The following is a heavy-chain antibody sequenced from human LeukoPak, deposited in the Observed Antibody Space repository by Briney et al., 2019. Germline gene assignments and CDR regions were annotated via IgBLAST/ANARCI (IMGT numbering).Heavy chain of an antibody. CDR2: ISGSGTTI. V-gene: IGHV3-48*03. CDR3: ARLDTSAYYYFDY. J-gene: IGHJ4*02. CDR1: GFTFSSYE. D-gene: IGHD3-22*01. Sequence: GGSLRLSCAASGFTFSSYEMNWVRQAPGKGLEWVSYISGSGTTISYAASVKGRFTISRDSAKNSLYLQMDSLRAEDTAIYYCARLDTSAYYYFDYWGQGTLVTVSS.